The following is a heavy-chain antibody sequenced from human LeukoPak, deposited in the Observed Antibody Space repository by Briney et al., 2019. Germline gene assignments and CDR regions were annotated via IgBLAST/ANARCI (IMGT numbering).Heavy chain of an antibody. CDR2: ISCSGGST. D-gene: IGHD1-26*01. CDR1: GFTFSSYA. CDR3: AKAPYIPPEYHSGSYSYFDY. J-gene: IGHJ4*02. V-gene: IGHV3-23*01. Sequence: GASLRLSCAASGFTFSSYAMSWVRQAPRKGLEWVSAISCSGGSTYYADSVKGRFTISRDNSKNTLYLQMNSLRAEDTAVYYCAKAPYIPPEYHSGSYSYFDYWGQGTLVTVSS.